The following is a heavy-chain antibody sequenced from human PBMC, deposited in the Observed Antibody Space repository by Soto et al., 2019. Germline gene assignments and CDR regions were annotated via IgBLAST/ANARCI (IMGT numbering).Heavy chain of an antibody. CDR1: GYTFTSYA. CDR3: VRLFYYGSGSWVE. D-gene: IGHD3-10*01. CDR2: VNPNNGHT. V-gene: IGHV1-8*01. J-gene: IGHJ4*02. Sequence: QVQLVQSGAEVKKPGASVKVSCKASGYTFTSYAINWVRQATGQGLEWMGWVNPNNGHTGYAQKFQGRVTMTRNTSISTAYMELDSLRSEDTAVYYCVRLFYYGSGSWVEWGQGTLVTVSS.